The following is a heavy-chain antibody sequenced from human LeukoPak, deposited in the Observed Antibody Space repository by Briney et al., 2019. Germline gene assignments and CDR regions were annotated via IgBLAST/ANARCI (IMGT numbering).Heavy chain of an antibody. CDR3: ARGYGDYPFDY. Sequence: SQTLSLTCTVSGGSISSYYWSWIRQPPGKGLEWIGYIYYSGSTNYNPSLKSRVTISVDTSKNQFSLKLSSVTAADTAVYYCARGYGDYPFDYWGQGTLVTVSS. CDR2: IYYSGST. V-gene: IGHV4-59*01. D-gene: IGHD4-17*01. CDR1: GGSISSYY. J-gene: IGHJ4*02.